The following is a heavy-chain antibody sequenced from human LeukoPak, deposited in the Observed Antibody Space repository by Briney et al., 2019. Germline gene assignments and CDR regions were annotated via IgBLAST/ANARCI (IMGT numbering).Heavy chain of an antibody. V-gene: IGHV3-30-3*01. CDR1: GFTFSSHA. Sequence: GRSLRLSCVASGFTFSSHAMHWVRQAPGKGLEWVAVISYDGNNKYYADSVKGRFTISRDNSKNTLYLQMNSLRAEDTAVYYCAKGGDILTGYAFGVGGQGTLVTVSS. D-gene: IGHD3-9*01. J-gene: IGHJ4*02. CDR3: AKGGDILTGYAFGV. CDR2: ISYDGNNK.